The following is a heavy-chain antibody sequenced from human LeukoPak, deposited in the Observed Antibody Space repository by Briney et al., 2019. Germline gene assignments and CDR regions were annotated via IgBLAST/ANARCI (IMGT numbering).Heavy chain of an antibody. CDR2: ISGSGGRT. CDR3: AREDDWNYEDY. Sequence: PGGSLRLSCAASGFTFSNYDMSWVRQAPGKGLKWVSVISGSGGRTYYADSVKGRFTISRGNSNNTLYLQMISLRAEDTAVYYCAREDDWNYEDYWGQGTLVAVAS. CDR1: GFTFSNYD. J-gene: IGHJ4*02. V-gene: IGHV3-23*01. D-gene: IGHD1-7*01.